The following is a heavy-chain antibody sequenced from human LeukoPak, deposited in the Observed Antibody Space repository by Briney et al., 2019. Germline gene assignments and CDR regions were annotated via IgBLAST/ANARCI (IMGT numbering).Heavy chain of an antibody. Sequence: ASETLSLTCTVSGGSISSYYWNWIRQPPGKGPEWIGCISDTGTTKYNPAFKSRVTISVDTSKNQFSLKLTSVTAADTAVYFCATGYYEPFEKWGQETLVSVSS. J-gene: IGHJ4*02. D-gene: IGHD3-22*01. CDR1: GGSISSYY. CDR3: ATGYYEPFEK. V-gene: IGHV4-59*01. CDR2: ISDTGTT.